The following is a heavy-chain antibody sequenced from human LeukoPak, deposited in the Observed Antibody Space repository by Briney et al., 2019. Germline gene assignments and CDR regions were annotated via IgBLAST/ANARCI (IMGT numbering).Heavy chain of an antibody. D-gene: IGHD3-10*01. CDR2: IRYDGSNK. CDR3: AKDWGVRVYYYYYMDV. J-gene: IGHJ6*03. V-gene: IGHV3-30*02. Sequence: GGSLRLSCAASGFTFSSYGMHWVRQAPGKGLEWVAFIRYDGSNKYYADSVKGRFTISRDNSKNTLYLQMNSLRAEDTAVYYCAKDWGVRVYYYYYMDVWGKGTTVTISS. CDR1: GFTFSSYG.